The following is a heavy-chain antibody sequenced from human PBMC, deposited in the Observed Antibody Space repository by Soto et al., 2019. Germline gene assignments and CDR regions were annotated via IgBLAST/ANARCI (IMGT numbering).Heavy chain of an antibody. J-gene: IGHJ6*02. D-gene: IGHD5-12*01. CDR1: GDSIRSYY. CDR3: ARAYGGFDNGLDV. CDR2: IYYSGST. V-gene: IGHV4-59*01. Sequence: QVQLQESGPGLVKPSETLSLTCTVSGDSIRSYYWTWIRQPPGKGLELIGYIYYSGSTRYNPSLKSRVTISVDMYKNQFSLKLSSVIAADTAVYYCARAYGGFDNGLDVWGQGTAVTVSS.